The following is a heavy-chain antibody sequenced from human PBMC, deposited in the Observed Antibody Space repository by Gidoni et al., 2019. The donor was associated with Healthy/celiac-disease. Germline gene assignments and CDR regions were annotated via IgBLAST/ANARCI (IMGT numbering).Heavy chain of an antibody. J-gene: IGHJ4*02. Sequence: QLQLQESGPGVVKPSETLSLNCTVSGGSISSSSYYWGWIRQPPGTGLEWIGSIYYSGSTYYNPSLQSRVPISVDTSKMQSSLKLSSVTAADTAVYYCARIGGDVSSGSWGQGTLVTVSS. CDR1: GGSISSSSYY. D-gene: IGHD3-22*01. CDR2: IYYSGST. V-gene: IGHV4-39*07. CDR3: ARIGGDVSSGS.